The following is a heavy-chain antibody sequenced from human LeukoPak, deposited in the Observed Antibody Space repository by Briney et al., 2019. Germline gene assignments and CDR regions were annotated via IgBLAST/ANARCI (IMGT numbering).Heavy chain of an antibody. CDR1: GFTFSSYG. V-gene: IGHV3-30*02. D-gene: IGHD3-10*01. J-gene: IGHJ4*02. CDR2: IRSDGSDK. Sequence: GGSLRLSCAASGFTFSSYGMHWVRQAPGKGLEWVAFIRSDGSDKYYADSVKGRFTISRDNSKNTLYLQMNSLRAEDTAVYYCAKVATSGRHFAGLDYWGQGTLVTVSS. CDR3: AKVATSGRHFAGLDY.